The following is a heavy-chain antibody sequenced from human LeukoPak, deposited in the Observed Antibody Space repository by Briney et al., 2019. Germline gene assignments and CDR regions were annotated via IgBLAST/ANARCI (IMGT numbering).Heavy chain of an antibody. J-gene: IGHJ4*02. Sequence: QPGGSLRLSCAASGFTFSSYSMNWVRQAPGKGLEWVSSIFPSGGEIHYADSVRGRFTISSDNSKSTLSLQMNSLRAEDTAIYYCATYRQVLLPFESWGQGTLVTVSS. CDR2: IFPSGGEI. CDR3: ATYRQVLLPFES. CDR1: GFTFSSYS. D-gene: IGHD2-8*02. V-gene: IGHV3-23*01.